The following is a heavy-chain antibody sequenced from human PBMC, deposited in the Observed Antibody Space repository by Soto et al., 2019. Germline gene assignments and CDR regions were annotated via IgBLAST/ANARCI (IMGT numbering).Heavy chain of an antibody. Sequence: VQLQESGPGLVRPSGTLSLTCTVSGDSISDYYWNWIRQPPGKGLEWIGYSHYSGSTSYNSSLKSRVTMSVDTSKKQFSLKLSSLTAADTAVYYCARGRSSILWGQGTLVTVSS. J-gene: IGHJ4*02. D-gene: IGHD6-6*01. V-gene: IGHV4-59*01. CDR1: GDSISDYY. CDR3: ARGRSSIL. CDR2: SHYSGST.